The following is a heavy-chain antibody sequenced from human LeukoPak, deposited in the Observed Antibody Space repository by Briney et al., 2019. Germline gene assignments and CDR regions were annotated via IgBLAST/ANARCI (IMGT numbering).Heavy chain of an antibody. Sequence: PGGSLRLSCAASGFTFSSYAMNWVRQAPGTRLEWVSSITGGGESTYHADSVKGRFTISRDNSKNTVSLQMNSLRAEDTAVYYCAKGERVYCSASTCYPFDYWARESWSASPQ. CDR2: ITGGGEST. V-gene: IGHV3-23*01. J-gene: IGHJ4*02. CDR3: AKGERVYCSASTCYPFDY. D-gene: IGHD2-15*01. CDR1: GFTFSSYA.